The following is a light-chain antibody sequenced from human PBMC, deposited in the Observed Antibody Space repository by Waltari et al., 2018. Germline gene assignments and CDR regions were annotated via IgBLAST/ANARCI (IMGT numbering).Light chain of an antibody. Sequence: IQVTQSASSLSASVGDRVTSTCRASQGICSYLAWYQQKPGKAPKLLIYAASTLQSGVPSRFTGSGSGTDFTLTISLLQPEYFATYFCQQLTSYPPINFRHGIRLEIK. CDR1: QGICSY. V-gene: IGKV1-9*01. CDR2: AAS. CDR3: QQLTSYPPIN. J-gene: IGKJ5*01.